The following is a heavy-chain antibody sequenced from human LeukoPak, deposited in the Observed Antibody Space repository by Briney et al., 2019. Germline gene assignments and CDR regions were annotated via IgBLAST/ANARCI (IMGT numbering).Heavy chain of an antibody. Sequence: SETLSLTCSVSGGPIGGDYWSWIRQPPGKALEWIGYIYTTGRTNYNPSLKRRVTIAVDTTKNPFSLKLSSVTAADTAVYYCAKILGSGVWYGFDIWGQGTMVTVSS. CDR1: GGPIGGDY. D-gene: IGHD2-21*01. V-gene: IGHV4-4*09. CDR2: IYTTGRT. J-gene: IGHJ3*02. CDR3: AKILGSGVWYGFDI.